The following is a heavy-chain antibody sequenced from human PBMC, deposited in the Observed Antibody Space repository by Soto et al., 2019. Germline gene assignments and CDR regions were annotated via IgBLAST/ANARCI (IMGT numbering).Heavy chain of an antibody. D-gene: IGHD1-1*01. Sequence: PSETLSLTCAVSSGSISSSNWWSWVRQPPGKGLEWIGEIYHSGSTNYNPSLKSRVTISVDKSKNSLYLQMNSLRAEDTAVYYSARDLNWNPSLGMDVWGQGTTVTVSS. CDR3: ARDLNWNPSLGMDV. CDR2: IYHSGST. V-gene: IGHV4-4*02. CDR1: SGSISSSNW. J-gene: IGHJ6*02.